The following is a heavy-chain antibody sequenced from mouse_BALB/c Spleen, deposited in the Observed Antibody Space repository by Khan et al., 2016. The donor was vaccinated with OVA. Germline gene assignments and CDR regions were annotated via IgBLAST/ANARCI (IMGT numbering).Heavy chain of an antibody. CDR3: AHSLLLYAMDY. Sequence: VQLKQSGAEFVKPGASVRLSCTASGFNIKDTYIHWVKQRPEQGLEWIGKINPENGKTNYNPKFQGKATMTADTSSNTAYLQLSSLTSEDTVVYYCAHSLLLYAMDYWGHGTSVTVSS. CDR2: INPENGKT. J-gene: IGHJ4*01. D-gene: IGHD1-2*01. CDR1: GFNIKDTY. V-gene: IGHV14-3*02.